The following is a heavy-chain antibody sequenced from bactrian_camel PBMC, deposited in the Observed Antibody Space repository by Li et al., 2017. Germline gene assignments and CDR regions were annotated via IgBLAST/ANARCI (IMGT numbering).Heavy chain of an antibody. J-gene: IGHJ6*01. V-gene: IGHV3-2*01. CDR3: KGDPVNIECPVS. Sequence: HVQLVESGGGLVQPGGSLRLSCAASEFTFSTYYMTWVRQVPGKGLEWVSSIYSDGINTYYADSVKGRFTISRDNAKNTLYLQMNSLKLEDTAMYYCKGDPVNIECPVSWGQGTQVTVS. CDR1: EFTFSTYY. CDR2: IYSDGINT. D-gene: IGHD1*01.